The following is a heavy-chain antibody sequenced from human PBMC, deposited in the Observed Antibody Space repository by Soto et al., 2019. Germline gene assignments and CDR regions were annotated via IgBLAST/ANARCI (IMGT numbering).Heavy chain of an antibody. V-gene: IGHV4-4*02. CDR1: GGSISSSDW. CDR2: TSHDGVT. J-gene: IGHJ3*02. Sequence: SETLSLTCAVSGGSISSSDWWSWVRQSPGKGLEWIGETSHDGVTNYNPSLEGRVTISIDKSKNQFSLKLSSVTAADTAVYYCARGGEMATIAAFDIWGQGTMVTVSS. D-gene: IGHD5-12*01. CDR3: ARGGEMATIAAFDI.